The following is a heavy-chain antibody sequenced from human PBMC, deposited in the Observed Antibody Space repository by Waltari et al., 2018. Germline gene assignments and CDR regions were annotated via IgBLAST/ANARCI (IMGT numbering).Heavy chain of an antibody. Sequence: QVQLQESGPGLVKPSETLSLTCAVSGYSIRSGYYWGWIRQPPGKGLVWIGSIYHSGSTYYNPSLKSRVTISVDTSKNQFSLKLSSVTAADTAVYYCGLSGSYSTFDYWGQGTLVTVSS. D-gene: IGHD1-26*01. CDR1: GYSIRSGYY. CDR2: IYHSGST. V-gene: IGHV4-38-2*01. CDR3: GLSGSYSTFDY. J-gene: IGHJ4*02.